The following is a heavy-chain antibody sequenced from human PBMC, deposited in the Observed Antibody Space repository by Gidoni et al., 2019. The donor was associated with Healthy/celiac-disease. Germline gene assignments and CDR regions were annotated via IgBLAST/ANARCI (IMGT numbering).Heavy chain of an antibody. CDR3: AKDPADCGGDCYPDY. D-gene: IGHD2-21*02. CDR2: ISWNSGSI. Sequence: WVSGISWNSGSIGYADSVKGRFTISRDNAKNSLYLQMNSLRAEDTALYYCAKDPADCGGDCYPDYWGQGTLVTVSS. V-gene: IGHV3-9*01. J-gene: IGHJ4*02.